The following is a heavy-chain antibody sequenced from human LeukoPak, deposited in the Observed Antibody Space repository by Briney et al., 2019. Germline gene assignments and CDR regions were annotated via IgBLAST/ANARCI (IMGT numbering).Heavy chain of an antibody. Sequence: PGGSLRLSCAASGFTFSSYWMSWVRQAPGKGLEWVANIKQDGSEKYYVDSVKGRFTISRDNAKNSLYLQMNSLRAEDTAVYYYARERRWLQSPGGDYWGQGTLVTVSS. CDR1: GFTFSSYW. J-gene: IGHJ4*02. CDR3: ARERRWLQSPGGDY. D-gene: IGHD5-24*01. V-gene: IGHV3-7*01. CDR2: IKQDGSEK.